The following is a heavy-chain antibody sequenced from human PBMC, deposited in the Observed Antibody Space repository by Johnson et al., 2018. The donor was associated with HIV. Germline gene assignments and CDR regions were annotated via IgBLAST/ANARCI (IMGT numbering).Heavy chain of an antibody. CDR3: AGDRRITIFGSGRAVQSNDAFDI. D-gene: IGHD3-3*01. Sequence: QVQLVESGGGVVQPGRSLRLSCAASGFTFSNYAMHWVRQAPGKGLEWVAVITYDGSYKYYADSVKGRFTISRDNSKNTLYLQMNSLRAEDTAVYYCAGDRRITIFGSGRAVQSNDAFDIWGQGTMVIVSS. CDR1: GFTFSNYA. V-gene: IGHV3-30*01. CDR2: ITYDGSYK. J-gene: IGHJ3*02.